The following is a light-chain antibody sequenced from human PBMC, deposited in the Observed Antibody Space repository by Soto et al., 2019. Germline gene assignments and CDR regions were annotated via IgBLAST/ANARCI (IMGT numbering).Light chain of an antibody. Sequence: QAVVTQEPSLTVSPGGTVTLTCGSSDGPVTSNHYPYWYQQRPGQVPRTLIYDTTNRQSWAPARFSGSLVGVKAALALSGAQPEDEADYYCFLVYSGGRVFGGGTELTVL. CDR3: FLVYSGGRV. CDR2: DTT. J-gene: IGLJ2*01. V-gene: IGLV7-46*01. CDR1: DGPVTSNHY.